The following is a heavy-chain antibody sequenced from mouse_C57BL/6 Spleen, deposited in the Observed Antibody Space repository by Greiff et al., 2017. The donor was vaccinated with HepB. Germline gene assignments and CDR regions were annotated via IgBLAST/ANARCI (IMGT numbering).Heavy chain of an antibody. D-gene: IGHD3-2*02. Sequence: QVQLQQSGPELVKPGASVKISCKASGYAFSSSWMNWVKQRPGKGLEWIGRIYPGDGDTKYNGKFKGKATLTADKSSSTAYMQLSSLTSEDSAVYFCARGGSSGFAYWGQGTLVTVSA. CDR2: IYPGDGDT. CDR1: GYAFSSSW. CDR3: ARGGSSGFAY. J-gene: IGHJ3*01. V-gene: IGHV1-82*01.